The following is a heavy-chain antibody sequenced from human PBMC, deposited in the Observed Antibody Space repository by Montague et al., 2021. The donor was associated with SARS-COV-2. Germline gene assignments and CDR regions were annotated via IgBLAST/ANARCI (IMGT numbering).Heavy chain of an antibody. CDR3: ARLWGSDIVLMVYAIKGWFDP. D-gene: IGHD2-8*01. V-gene: IGHV4-39*01. J-gene: IGHJ5*02. Sequence: SETLSLTCTVSGGFISSSSYYWGWIRQPPGKGLEWIGSIYYSGSTYYXXXLESRVTISVDTSKDQFSLKLSSVTAADTAVYYCARLWGSDIVLMVYAIKGWFDPWGQGTLVTVSS. CDR1: GGFISSSSYY. CDR2: IYYSGST.